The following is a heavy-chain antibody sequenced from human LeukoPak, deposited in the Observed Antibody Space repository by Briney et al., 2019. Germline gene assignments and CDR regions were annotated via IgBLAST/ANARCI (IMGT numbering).Heavy chain of an antibody. CDR2: IYYSGSP. J-gene: IGHJ3*01. Sequence: PSQTLSLTCTVSGGSISSGGYYWNWIRQPPGKGLELIGYIYYSGSPTYNPSLKSRVTISVDTSKNQFSLQLSSVTAADTAVYYCAGDVMSTALDAFDVWGQGTMVTVSS. V-gene: IGHV4-61*08. CDR3: AGDVMSTALDAFDV. D-gene: IGHD1-1*01. CDR1: GGSISSGGYY.